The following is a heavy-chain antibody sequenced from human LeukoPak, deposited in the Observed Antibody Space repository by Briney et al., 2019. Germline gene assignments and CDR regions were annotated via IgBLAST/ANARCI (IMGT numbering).Heavy chain of an antibody. D-gene: IGHD4-11*01. Sequence: SETLSLTCTVSGVSISSYYWSWIRQPAGKGLEWIGRIYTSGSTNYNPSLKSRVTISVDTSKNQFSLKLSSVTAADTAVYYCARVPSSTLQRAYYYYYMDVWGKGTTVTVSS. CDR2: IYTSGST. CDR1: GVSISSYY. CDR3: ARVPSSTLQRAYYYYYMDV. J-gene: IGHJ6*03. V-gene: IGHV4-4*07.